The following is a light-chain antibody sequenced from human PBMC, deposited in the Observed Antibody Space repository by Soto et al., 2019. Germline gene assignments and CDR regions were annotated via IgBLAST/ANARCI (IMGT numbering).Light chain of an antibody. CDR3: MQATHYRPYT. V-gene: IGKV2-24*01. CDR1: QSLLHADGQTY. CDR2: RVS. Sequence: DVVLTQIPLSSLVTVGQSASISCRSSQSLLHADGQTYLSWFHQKPGQPPRLLIHRVSNRFSGVPDRISGSGAGTDFTLTISGVEPEDVGIYFCMQATHYRPYTFGQGTKLEI. J-gene: IGKJ2*01.